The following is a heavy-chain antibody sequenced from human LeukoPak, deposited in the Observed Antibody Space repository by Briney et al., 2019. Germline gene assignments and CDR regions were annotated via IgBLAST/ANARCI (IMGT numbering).Heavy chain of an antibody. CDR3: AGGERHLATFDY. CDR1: GFTVSSSH. V-gene: IGHV3-66*02. D-gene: IGHD3-16*01. Sequence: GGSLRLSCAASGFTVSSSHMNWVRQAPGKGLEWVSVLYGSDDTDYAGSVNGRFTISRDNSKNTLYLQMNSLRPEDTAVYYCAGGERHLATFDYWGQGTLVTVSS. J-gene: IGHJ4*02. CDR2: LYGSDDT.